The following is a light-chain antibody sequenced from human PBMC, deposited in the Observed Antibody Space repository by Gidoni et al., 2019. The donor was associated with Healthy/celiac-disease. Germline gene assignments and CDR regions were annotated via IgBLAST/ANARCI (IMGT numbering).Light chain of an antibody. CDR2: GNS. Sequence: QAVPAQPPSGSGAPGQGVTISCTGSSSKIGAGYDVHWYQQLPGTAPKLLIYGNSNRPSGVPDRFSGSKSGTSASLAITGLQAEDEADYYCQSYDSSLSGGVVFGGGTKLTVL. CDR3: QSYDSSLSGGVV. V-gene: IGLV1-40*01. J-gene: IGLJ2*01. CDR1: SSKIGAGYD.